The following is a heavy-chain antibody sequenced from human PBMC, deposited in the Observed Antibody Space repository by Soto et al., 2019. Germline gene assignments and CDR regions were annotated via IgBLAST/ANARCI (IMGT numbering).Heavy chain of an antibody. CDR1: GGSISSYY. CDR2: IYYSGST. V-gene: IGHV4-59*01. D-gene: IGHD3-9*01. Sequence: ETLSLTCTVSGGSISSYYWSWIRQPPGKGLEWIGYIYYSGSTNYNPSLKSRVTISVDTSKNQFSLKLSSVTAADTAVYYCARGQETYDILTGYFPYYFDYWGQGTLVTVSS. CDR3: ARGQETYDILTGYFPYYFDY. J-gene: IGHJ4*02.